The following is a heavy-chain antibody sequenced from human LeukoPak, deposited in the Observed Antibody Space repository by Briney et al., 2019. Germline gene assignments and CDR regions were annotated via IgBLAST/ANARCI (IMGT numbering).Heavy chain of an antibody. CDR3: ARHAGGISATGTRPFDY. CDR2: IYYSGST. V-gene: IGHV4-39*01. CDR1: GVSFSSSTYY. Sequence: KPSETLSLTCTVSGVSFSSSTYYWGWIRQPPGKGLEWIGSIYYSGSTYYNPSLKSRVTMSVDTSKNQFSLKLSSVTAADTAVYYCARHAGGISATGTRPFDYWGQGTLVTVSS. D-gene: IGHD6-13*01. J-gene: IGHJ4*02.